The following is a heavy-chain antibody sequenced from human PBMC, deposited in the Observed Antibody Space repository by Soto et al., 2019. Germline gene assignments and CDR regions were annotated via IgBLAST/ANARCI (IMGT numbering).Heavy chain of an antibody. J-gene: IGHJ6*02. Sequence: QVQLVQSGAEVQKPGSSVKVSCTASGGTCSSYAISWVRPAAVQGLEWMGGLIPIFGTANYAQKFRGRVTITADESTRTAYMELSSLSSEDTAVYYCASDIVVVVAATPDYYYGMDVWGQGTTVTVAS. CDR1: GGTCSSYA. V-gene: IGHV1-69*01. CDR2: LIPIFGTA. D-gene: IGHD2-15*01. CDR3: ASDIVVVVAATPDYYYGMDV.